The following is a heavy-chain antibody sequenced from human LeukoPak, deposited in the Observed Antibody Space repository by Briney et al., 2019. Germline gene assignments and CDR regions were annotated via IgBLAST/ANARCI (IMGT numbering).Heavy chain of an antibody. CDR1: GFSFSRYS. Sequence: PGGSLRLSCTASGFSFSRYSMNWVRQAPGKGLEWISYISSDGSTIYYADSVKGRFTISRDNARNSLYLQMNSLRAEDTAVYYCARVVARYDILTGYHPYYFDYWGQGTLVTVSS. CDR2: ISSDGSTI. CDR3: ARVVARYDILTGYHPYYFDY. J-gene: IGHJ4*02. D-gene: IGHD3-9*01. V-gene: IGHV3-48*01.